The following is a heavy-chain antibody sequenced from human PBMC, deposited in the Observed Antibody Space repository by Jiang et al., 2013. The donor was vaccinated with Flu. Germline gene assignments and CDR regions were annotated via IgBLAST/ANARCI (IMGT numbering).Heavy chain of an antibody. CDR1: GGTFSSNA. V-gene: IGHV1-69*01. D-gene: IGHD6-19*01. Sequence: GAEVKKPGSSVKVSCKASGGTFSSNAFSWVRQAPGQGLEWMGGIVPILDAANYARRFQGRVTITADESTSTAYMELSSLRSEDTALYYCASEVSVAGTRYFDLWGRGTLVTVS. CDR2: IVPILDAA. CDR3: ASEVSVAGTRYFDL. J-gene: IGHJ2*01.